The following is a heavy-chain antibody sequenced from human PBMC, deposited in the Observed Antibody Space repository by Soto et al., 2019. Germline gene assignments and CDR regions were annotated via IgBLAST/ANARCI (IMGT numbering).Heavy chain of an antibody. CDR2: ISYDGSNK. V-gene: IGHV3-30-3*01. J-gene: IGHJ6*02. Sequence: QVQLVESGGGVVQPGRSLRLSCAASGFTFSSYAMHWVRQAPGKGLEWVAVISYDGSNKYYADSVKGRFTISRDNSKNTLYLQMNSLRAEDTAVYYCAREGYSSSWYYYYGMDVWAKGPRSPSP. D-gene: IGHD6-13*01. CDR3: AREGYSSSWYYYYGMDV. CDR1: GFTFSSYA.